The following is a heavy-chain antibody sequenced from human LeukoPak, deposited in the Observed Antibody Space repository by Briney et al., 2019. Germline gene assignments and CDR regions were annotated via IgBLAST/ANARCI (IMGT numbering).Heavy chain of an antibody. CDR2: SNWNGGST. D-gene: IGHD3-3*01. V-gene: IGHV3-20*04. CDR3: ARINAQSHNFWSGYPHGWFDP. J-gene: IGHJ5*02. Sequence: GGSLRLSCAASGFNFLDYGMTWVRQAPGKGLEWVSGSNWNGGSTAYADSVKGRFTISRDNAKNSLYLQMNSVRAEDTATYYCARINAQSHNFWSGYPHGWFDPWGQGTLVTVSS. CDR1: GFNFLDYG.